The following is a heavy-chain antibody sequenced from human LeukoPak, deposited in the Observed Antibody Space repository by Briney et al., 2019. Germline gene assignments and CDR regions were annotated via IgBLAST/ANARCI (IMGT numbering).Heavy chain of an antibody. Sequence: GGSLRLSCAVSGFTFSNCNMNWVRQTPGKGLEWVSTIYGTGDSTYYADSVKGRFTISRDNFQNTLYLQMNSLRAEDTAVYYCARDRYSSGWYWFDPWGQGTLVTVSS. CDR1: GFTFSNCN. D-gene: IGHD6-19*01. CDR3: ARDRYSSGWYWFDP. V-gene: IGHV3-23*01. J-gene: IGHJ5*02. CDR2: IYGTGDST.